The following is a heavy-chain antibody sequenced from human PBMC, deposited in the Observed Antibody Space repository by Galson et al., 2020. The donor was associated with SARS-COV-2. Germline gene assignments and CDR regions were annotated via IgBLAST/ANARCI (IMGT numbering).Heavy chain of an antibody. Sequence: GESLKISCKVSGYTLTELSMHWVRQAPGKGLEWMGGFDPEDGETIYAQKFQGRVTMTEDTSTDTAYMELSSLRSEDTAVYYCATGPIALPGWFDPWGQGTLVTVSS. CDR2: FDPEDGET. CDR3: ATGPIALPGWFDP. CDR1: GYTLTELS. V-gene: IGHV1-24*01. D-gene: IGHD2-15*01. J-gene: IGHJ5*02.